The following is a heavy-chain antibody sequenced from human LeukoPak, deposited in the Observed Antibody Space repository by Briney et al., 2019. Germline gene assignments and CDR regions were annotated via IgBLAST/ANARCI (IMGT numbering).Heavy chain of an antibody. V-gene: IGHV4-59*01. D-gene: IGHD6-19*01. Sequence: SETLSLTCTVSGGSISNYYWSWTRQPPGKGLGWIGYISYSGSTNHNPSLKSRVTISVDTSKNQFSLKLSSVTAADTAVYYCARHTTSGWYQVVYWGQGTLVTVSS. CDR2: ISYSGST. CDR3: ARHTTSGWYQVVY. J-gene: IGHJ4*02. CDR1: GGSISNYY.